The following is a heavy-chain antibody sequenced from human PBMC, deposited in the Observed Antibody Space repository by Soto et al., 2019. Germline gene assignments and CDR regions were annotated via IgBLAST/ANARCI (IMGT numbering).Heavy chain of an antibody. V-gene: IGHV3-64*01. CDR3: ARSYDFWSGYLGYFDY. J-gene: IGHJ4*02. CDR2: ISSNGGST. CDR1: GFTFSSYA. D-gene: IGHD3-3*01. Sequence: GGSLRLSCAASGFTFSSYAMHWVRQAPGKGLEYVSAISSNGGSTYYANTVKGRFTITRDNSKNTLYLQMGILRAEDMALFYCARSYDFWSGYLGYFDYWGQGTLVTVSS.